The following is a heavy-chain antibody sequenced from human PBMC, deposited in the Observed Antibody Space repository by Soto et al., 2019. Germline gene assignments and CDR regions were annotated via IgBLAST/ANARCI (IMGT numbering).Heavy chain of an antibody. CDR1: GYTLTELS. D-gene: IGHD6-13*01. CDR2: FDPEDGET. J-gene: IGHJ5*02. V-gene: IGHV1-24*01. Sequence: ASVKVSCKVSGYTLTELSMHWVRQAPGKGLEWMGGFDPEDGETIYAQKFQGRVTMTEDTSTDTAYMELSSLRSEDTAVYYCATVLAAAGMGGWFDPWGQGTLVTVSS. CDR3: ATVLAAAGMGGWFDP.